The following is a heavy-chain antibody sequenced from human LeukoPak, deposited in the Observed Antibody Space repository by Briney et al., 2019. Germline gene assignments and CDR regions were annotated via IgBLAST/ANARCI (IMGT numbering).Heavy chain of an antibody. D-gene: IGHD1-7*01. J-gene: IGHJ4*02. CDR3: ARRDSNWNYASGFDY. Sequence: QVQLQESGPGLVKPSQTLSLTCTVSGGSISSYYWSWIRQPPGKGLEWIGYIYYSGSTNYNPSLKSRVTISVDTSKNQFSLKLSSVTAADTAVYYCARRDSNWNYASGFDYWGQGTLVTVSS. CDR1: GGSISSYY. V-gene: IGHV4-59*01. CDR2: IYYSGST.